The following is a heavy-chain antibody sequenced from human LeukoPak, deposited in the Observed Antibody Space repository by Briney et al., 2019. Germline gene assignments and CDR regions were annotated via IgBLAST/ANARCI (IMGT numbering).Heavy chain of an antibody. CDR1: GGSISSYY. J-gene: IGHJ6*03. Sequence: SETLSLTCTVSGGSISSYYWSWIRQPPGKGLEWIGYIYYSGSTNYNPSLKSRVTISVDTSKNQFSLKLSSVPAADTAVYYCAKSAGGYYYYYMDVWGKGTTVTVSS. CDR2: IYYSGST. CDR3: AKSAGGYYYYYMDV. D-gene: IGHD3-10*01. V-gene: IGHV4-59*01.